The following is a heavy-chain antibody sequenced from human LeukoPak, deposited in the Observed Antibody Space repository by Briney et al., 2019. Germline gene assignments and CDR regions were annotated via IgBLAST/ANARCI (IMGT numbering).Heavy chain of an antibody. CDR3: AKRGVSRTMFWGMDV. J-gene: IGHJ6*02. D-gene: IGHD3-9*01. CDR1: GFLFGSYG. V-gene: IGHV3-23*01. Sequence: PGGSLRLSCAASGFLFGSYGMTWVRQAPGKGLEWVSGISGLGGNVYYADPVKGRFTISRDNSKNTLYLQLNSLKAEDTAVYYCAKRGVSRTMFWGMDVWGQGTTVTVSS. CDR2: ISGLGGNV.